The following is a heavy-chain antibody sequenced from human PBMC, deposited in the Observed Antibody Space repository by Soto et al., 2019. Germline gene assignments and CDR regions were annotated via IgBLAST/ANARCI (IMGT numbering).Heavy chain of an antibody. CDR2: INVYNYDI. V-gene: IGHV1-18*04. Sequence: QVQLVQSEAEVRKPGASVKLSCKASGYTFTNYAITWVRRAPGQGLEWMGWINVYNYDINYAQRFQDRVSMTTDTSTNTAYMELRSLRSDDTAVYYCVRDSLGGPLVATIHLDLWGQGTLVTVSS. CDR3: VRDSLGGPLVATIHLDL. CDR1: GYTFTNYA. D-gene: IGHD5-12*01. J-gene: IGHJ4*02.